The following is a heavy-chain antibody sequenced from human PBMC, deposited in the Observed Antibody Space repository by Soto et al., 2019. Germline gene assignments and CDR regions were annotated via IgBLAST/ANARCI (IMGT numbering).Heavy chain of an antibody. V-gene: IGHV4-39*01. CDR3: ARHGGGGNYFPPFDY. D-gene: IGHD1-26*01. J-gene: IGHJ4*02. CDR1: GGSISGGTYY. CDR2: ISYSGRT. Sequence: QLHLQESGPGLVKPSETLSLTCTVSGGSISGGTYYWGWIRQPPGKGPEWIGSISYSGRTYSNPSLKSRVTISVDTSKTQFFLKLSSVTATDTAVFYCARHGGGGNYFPPFDYWGQGILVTVSS.